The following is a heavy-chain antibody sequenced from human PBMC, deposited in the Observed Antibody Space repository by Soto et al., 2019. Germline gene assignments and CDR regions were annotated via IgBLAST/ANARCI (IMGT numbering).Heavy chain of an antibody. D-gene: IGHD2-2*01. J-gene: IGHJ6*03. V-gene: IGHV3-23*01. CDR2: ISGSGGST. CDR1: GFTFSSYA. Sequence: EVQLLESGGGLVQPGGSLRLSCAASGFTFSSYAMSWVRQAPGKGLEWVSAISGSGGSTYYADAVKGRFTISRDNSKNTLYLQMNSLRAEDTAVYYSAKSSGPSCYRFEDYYYYFYMAVWGKGTTVTVS. CDR3: AKSSGPSCYRFEDYYYYFYMAV.